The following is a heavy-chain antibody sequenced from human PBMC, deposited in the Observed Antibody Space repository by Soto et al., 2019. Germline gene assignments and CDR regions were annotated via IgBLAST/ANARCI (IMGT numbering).Heavy chain of an antibody. D-gene: IGHD6-6*01. CDR3: AICGGQLNERGYYMDV. CDR2: ISSSGSTI. V-gene: IGHV3-11*01. CDR1: GFTFSDYY. J-gene: IGHJ6*03. Sequence: GGSLRLSCAASGFTFSDYYMSWIRQAPGKGLEWVSYISSSGSTIYYADSVKGRFTISRDNAKNSLYLQMNSLRAEDTAVYYCAICGGQLNERGYYMDVWGKGTTVTVSS.